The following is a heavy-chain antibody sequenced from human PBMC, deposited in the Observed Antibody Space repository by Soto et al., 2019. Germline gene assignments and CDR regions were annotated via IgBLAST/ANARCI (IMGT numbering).Heavy chain of an antibody. CDR2: ISYDGNNK. Sequence: QVQLVESGGGVVQPGRSLRLSCAASGFTFSTYAMHWVRQAPAKGLEWVAVISYDGNNKYYANSVKGRFTISRDNSTDTLYLQMNSLTTEHTAVYYCARDLYGTGSMDVWGQGTTVTVSS. CDR1: GFTFSTYA. J-gene: IGHJ6*02. D-gene: IGHD3-9*01. CDR3: ARDLYGTGSMDV. V-gene: IGHV3-30-3*01.